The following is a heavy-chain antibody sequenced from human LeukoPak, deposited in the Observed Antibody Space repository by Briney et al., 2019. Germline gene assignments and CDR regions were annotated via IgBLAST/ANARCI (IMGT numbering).Heavy chain of an antibody. J-gene: IGHJ6*02. CDR3: AKDHPAYSSPQWLRDRINYYYGMDV. CDR1: GFTFSSYA. D-gene: IGHD5-12*01. Sequence: GSLRLSCAASGFTFSSYAMSWVRQAPGKGLEWVSYISDSGGSTYYADSVKGRFTISRDNSKNTLYLQMNSLRAEDTAVYYCAKDHPAYSSPQWLRDRINYYYGMDVWGQGATVTVSS. CDR2: ISDSGGST. V-gene: IGHV3-23*01.